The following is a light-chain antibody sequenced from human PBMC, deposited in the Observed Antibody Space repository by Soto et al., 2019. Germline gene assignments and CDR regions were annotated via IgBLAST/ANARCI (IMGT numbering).Light chain of an antibody. CDR2: KAT. CDR1: QTTSSW. CDR3: QQYSTYPYT. J-gene: IGKJ2*01. V-gene: IGKV1-5*03. Sequence: DIQMTQSPSTLSASVGDRVTITCRASQTTSSWLAWYQQKPGKAPKILIYKATGLESGVPSRFSGSGSATEFTLIISSLQPDDSATYYCQQYSTYPYTFGPGNKLEIK.